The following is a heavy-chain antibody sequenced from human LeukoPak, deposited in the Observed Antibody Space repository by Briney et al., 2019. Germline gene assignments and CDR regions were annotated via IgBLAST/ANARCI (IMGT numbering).Heavy chain of an antibody. V-gene: IGHV1-18*01. CDR2: ISAYKGNT. Sequence: SVKDSCKGSGYTFTRYGLSGVRQPPGQGLEWVGWISAYKGNTNHAQKLQGRLTMTTDTSTSTAYMELRSLRSDDTAVYSCARQAMRADIVVVIAARDHYYGMDVWGQGTTVTVSS. CDR1: GYTFTRYG. J-gene: IGHJ6*02. D-gene: IGHD2-15*01. CDR3: ARQAMRADIVVVIAARDHYYGMDV.